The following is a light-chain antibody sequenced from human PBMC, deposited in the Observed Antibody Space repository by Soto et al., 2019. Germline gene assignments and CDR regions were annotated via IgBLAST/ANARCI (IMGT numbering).Light chain of an antibody. Sequence: QSVLTQPPSVSGAPGQRVTISCTGSSSNIGAGYDVHWYQQLPGTAPKLLIYGNSNRPSGVPDRFSGSKSGTSASLAITGLQAEDEADYSCQSYDSTLNAVVFGGGTKLTVL. CDR1: SSNIGAGYD. CDR2: GNS. J-gene: IGLJ2*01. CDR3: QSYDSTLNAVV. V-gene: IGLV1-40*01.